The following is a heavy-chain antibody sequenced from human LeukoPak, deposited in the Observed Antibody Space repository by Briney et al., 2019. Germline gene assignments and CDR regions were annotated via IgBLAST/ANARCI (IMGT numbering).Heavy chain of an antibody. Sequence: SETLSLTCAVSDYSITSAYYWGWIRQPPGKGLEWIGSIYHGEGATYTPSLTSRVTISLDTSKNQFSLKLTSVTTADTAVYYCARLERSGSSGSPIWGQGTMVTVSS. J-gene: IGHJ3*02. CDR1: DYSITSAYY. CDR3: ARLERSGSSGSPI. CDR2: IYHGEGA. D-gene: IGHD3-22*01. V-gene: IGHV4-38-2*01.